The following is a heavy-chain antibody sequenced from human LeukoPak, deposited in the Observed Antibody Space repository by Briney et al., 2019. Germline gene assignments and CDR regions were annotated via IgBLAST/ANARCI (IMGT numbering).Heavy chain of an antibody. J-gene: IGHJ4*02. V-gene: IGHV3-7*01. CDR1: GFTFITSW. D-gene: IGHD6-6*01. Sequence: GGSLRLSCAASGFTFITSWMSWLRQAPGKGLEWVAHIKPDGSEKYYVDSVKGRFTTSRDNAKNSLSLQMNSLRAEDTAVYYCASWTSSSSNYWGQGTLVTVSS. CDR2: IKPDGSEK. CDR3: ASWTSSSSNY.